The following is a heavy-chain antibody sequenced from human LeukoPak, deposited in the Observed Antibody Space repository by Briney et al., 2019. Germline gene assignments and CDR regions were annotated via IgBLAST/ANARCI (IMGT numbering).Heavy chain of an antibody. V-gene: IGHV4-59*01. CDR2: IYYSGST. J-gene: IGHJ4*02. CDR1: GGSISSNY. D-gene: IGHD5-18*01. Sequence: SETLSLTCTVSGGSISSNYWSWIRQPPRKGLEWIGYIYYSGSTNYNPSLKSRVTISVDTSKNQFSLKLSSVTAADTAVYSCARSIGSYGIDPFDYWGQGTLVTVSS. CDR3: ARSIGSYGIDPFDY.